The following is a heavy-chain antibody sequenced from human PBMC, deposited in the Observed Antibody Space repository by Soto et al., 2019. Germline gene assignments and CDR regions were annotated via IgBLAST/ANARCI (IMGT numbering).Heavy chain of an antibody. J-gene: IGHJ4*02. CDR1: GYTFTNSG. CDR2: ISPDNGNT. CDR3: TRAPRGIIVAPDY. D-gene: IGHD6-19*01. V-gene: IGHV1-18*01. Sequence: ASVKVSCKASGYTFTNSGISWVRQAPGQGLEWMGWISPDNGNTNYTQHLRGRVTMSTDTSTSTTYMELSSLTSEDTTVYYCTRAPRGIIVAPDYWGQGTLVTVSS.